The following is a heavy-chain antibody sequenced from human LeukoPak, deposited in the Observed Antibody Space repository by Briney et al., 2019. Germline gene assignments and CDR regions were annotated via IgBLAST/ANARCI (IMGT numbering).Heavy chain of an antibody. Sequence: GGSLRLSCAASGFPFSSYEMNWVRQAPGKGLEWVSYISSSGSTIYYADSVKGRFTIPRDNAKNSLYLQMNSLRAEDTAVYYCAELGITMIGGVWGKGTTVTIS. J-gene: IGHJ6*03. V-gene: IGHV3-48*03. D-gene: IGHD3-10*02. CDR3: AELGITMIGGV. CDR2: ISSSGSTI. CDR1: GFPFSSYE.